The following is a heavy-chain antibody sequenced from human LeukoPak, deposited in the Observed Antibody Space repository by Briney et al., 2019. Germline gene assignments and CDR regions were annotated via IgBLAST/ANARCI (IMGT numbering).Heavy chain of an antibody. CDR2: MSNTGRT. CDR3: ARRSQTTAGRGIDY. V-gene: IGHV4-39*01. D-gene: IGHD6-13*01. CDR1: GGSISSSSSYY. J-gene: IGHJ4*02. Sequence: SETLSLTRTVSGGSISSSSSYYWAWIRQPPGKGLEWIGTMSNTGRTYYNPSLKSRVTISGDTSKNQFSLKVISVTAADTAVFYCARRSQTTAGRGIDYWGQGTLVSVCS.